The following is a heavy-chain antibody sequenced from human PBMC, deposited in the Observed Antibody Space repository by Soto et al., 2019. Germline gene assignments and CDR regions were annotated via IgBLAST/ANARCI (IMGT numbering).Heavy chain of an antibody. Sequence: GGSLRLSCAASGFTFSSYGMHWVRQAPGKGLEWVAVIWYDGSNKYYADSVKGRFTISRDNSKNTLYLQMNSLRAEDTAVYYCARAIGAAAAGTNWFDPWGQGTLVTVSS. J-gene: IGHJ5*02. D-gene: IGHD6-13*01. CDR3: ARAIGAAAAGTNWFDP. CDR1: GFTFSSYG. CDR2: IWYDGSNK. V-gene: IGHV3-33*01.